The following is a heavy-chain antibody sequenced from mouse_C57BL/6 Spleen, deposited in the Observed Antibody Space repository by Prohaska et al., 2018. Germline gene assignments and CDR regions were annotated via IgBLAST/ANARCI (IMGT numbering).Heavy chain of an antibody. CDR1: GYTFTSYW. CDR2: IDPSDSYT. Sequence: QVQLQQPGAELVKPGASVKLSCKASGYTFTSYWMQWVKQRPGQGLEWIGEIDPSDSYTNYNQKFKGKATLTVDTSSSTAYMQLSSLTSEDSAVYYCARSPDAFDYWGQGTTLTVSS. CDR3: ARSPDAFDY. J-gene: IGHJ2*01. V-gene: IGHV1-50*01.